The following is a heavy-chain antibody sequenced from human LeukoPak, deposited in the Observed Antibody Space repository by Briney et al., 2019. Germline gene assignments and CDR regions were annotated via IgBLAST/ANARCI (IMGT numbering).Heavy chain of an antibody. CDR3: ARSRGYYDY. CDR2: IKQDGSDK. V-gene: IGHV3-7*01. D-gene: IGHD2/OR15-2a*01. J-gene: IGHJ4*02. CDR1: GFTLISYW. Sequence: GGSLRLSCTASGFTLISYWMSWVRQAPGKGLEWVASIKQDGSDKNYVDSVKGRFTISRDNTKNLLYLQMNSLRAEDTAVYYCARSRGYYDYWGQGTLVTVSS.